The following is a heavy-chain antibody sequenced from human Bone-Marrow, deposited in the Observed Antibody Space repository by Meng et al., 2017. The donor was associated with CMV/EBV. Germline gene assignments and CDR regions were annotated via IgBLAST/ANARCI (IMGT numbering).Heavy chain of an antibody. CDR3: ARDHIVRAAQLYYYYGMDV. CDR1: GFTFSSYS. J-gene: IGHJ6*02. Sequence: GESLKISCAASGFTFSSYSMNWVRQAPGKGLEWVSYISSSSSTIYYADSVKGRFTISRDNAKNSLYLQMNSLRAEDTAVYYCARDHIVRAAQLYYYYGMDVWGQGTTVTVSS. D-gene: IGHD6-25*01. CDR2: ISSSSSTI. V-gene: IGHV3-48*04.